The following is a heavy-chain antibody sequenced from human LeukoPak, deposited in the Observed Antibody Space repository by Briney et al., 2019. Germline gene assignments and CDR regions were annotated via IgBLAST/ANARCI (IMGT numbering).Heavy chain of an antibody. J-gene: IGHJ4*02. D-gene: IGHD6-6*01. CDR2: IYHSGST. Sequence: PSETLSLTRTVSGGSISSGGYYWSWIRQPPGKGLEWIGYIYHSGSTYYNPSLKSRVTISVDRSKNQFSLKLSSVTAADTAVYYCARVIGRAARRYFDYWGQGTLVTVSS. CDR1: GGSISSGGYY. CDR3: ARVIGRAARRYFDY. V-gene: IGHV4-30-2*01.